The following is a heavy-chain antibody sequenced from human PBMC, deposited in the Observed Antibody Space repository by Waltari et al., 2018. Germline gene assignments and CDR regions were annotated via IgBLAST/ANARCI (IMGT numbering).Heavy chain of an antibody. V-gene: IGHV3-74*01. Sequence: EVQLVESGGGLVQPGGSLRLSCAASGFTFSSYWMYWVRQAPGKGLVWVSRIKNDGSWTSYADSVKGRFTISRDNAKNTLYLHMNSLRAEDTAVYYCARAVEMATKSLGYWGQGTLVTVSS. D-gene: IGHD5-12*01. CDR1: GFTFSSYW. CDR3: ARAVEMATKSLGY. CDR2: IKNDGSWT. J-gene: IGHJ4*02.